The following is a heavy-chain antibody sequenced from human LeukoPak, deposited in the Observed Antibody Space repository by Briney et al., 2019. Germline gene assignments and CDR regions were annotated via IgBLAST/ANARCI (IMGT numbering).Heavy chain of an antibody. CDR3: TTDLAARRLGAFDI. J-gene: IGHJ3*02. V-gene: IGHV3-72*01. CDR2: TRNKANSYTT. Sequence: GGSLRLSCAASGFTFSDHYMDWVRQAPGKGLEWVGRTRNKANSYTTEYAASVKGRFTISRGDSKNTLYLQMNSLKTEDTAVYYCTTDLAARRLGAFDIWGQGTMVTVSS. D-gene: IGHD6-25*01. CDR1: GFTFSDHY.